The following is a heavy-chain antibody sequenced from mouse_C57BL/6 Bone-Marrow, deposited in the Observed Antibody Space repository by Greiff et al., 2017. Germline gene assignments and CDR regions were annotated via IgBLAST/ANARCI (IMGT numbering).Heavy chain of an antibody. CDR1: GYTFTDHT. CDR3: ARQTTVVDYYAMDY. Sequence: QVQLQQSDAELVKPGASVKISCKVSGYTFTDHTIHWMKQRPEQGLEWIGYIYPRDGSTKYNEKFKGKAKLTAVTSASTAYMELSSLTNEDSAVYYCARQTTVVDYYAMDYWGQGTSVTVSS. J-gene: IGHJ4*01. D-gene: IGHD1-1*01. V-gene: IGHV1-78*01. CDR2: IYPRDGST.